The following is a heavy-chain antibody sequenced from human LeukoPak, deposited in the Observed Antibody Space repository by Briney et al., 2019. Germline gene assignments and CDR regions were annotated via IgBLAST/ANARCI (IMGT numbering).Heavy chain of an antibody. D-gene: IGHD1-26*01. CDR2: ISSSSSYI. J-gene: IGHJ4*02. CDR1: GFTFSSYS. Sequence: TGGSLRLSCAASGFTFSSYSMNWVRQAPGKGLEWVSSISSSSSYIYYADSVKGRFTVSRDNAKSTVHLQMNSLRAEDTATYYCARDQVGTMPLDFWGQGTLVTVSS. V-gene: IGHV3-21*06. CDR3: ARDQVGTMPLDF.